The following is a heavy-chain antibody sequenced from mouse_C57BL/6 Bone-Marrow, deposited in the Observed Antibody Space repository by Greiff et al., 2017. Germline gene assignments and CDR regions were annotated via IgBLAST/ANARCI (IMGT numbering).Heavy chain of an antibody. J-gene: IGHJ4*01. CDR1: GYTFTDYY. CDR2: INPYNGGT. V-gene: IGHV1-19*01. CDR3: VYYYGSNYAMDY. D-gene: IGHD1-1*01. Sequence: EVQLQQSGPVLVKPGASVKMSCKASGYTFTDYYMNWVKQSHGKSLEWIGVINPYNGGTSYNQKFKGKATLTVDKSSSTAYMELNSLTSEDSAVYYCVYYYGSNYAMDYWGQGTSVTVSS.